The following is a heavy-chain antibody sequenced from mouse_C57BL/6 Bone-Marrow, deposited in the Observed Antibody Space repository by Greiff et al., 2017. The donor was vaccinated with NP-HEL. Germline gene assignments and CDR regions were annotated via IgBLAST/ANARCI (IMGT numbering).Heavy chain of an antibody. D-gene: IGHD1-1*01. CDR2: ISSGGSYT. V-gene: IGHV5-6*01. CDR1: GFTFSSYG. Sequence: EVKLVESGGDLVKPGGSLKLSCAASGFTFSSYGMSWVRQTPDKRLEWVATISSGGSYTYYPDSVKGRFTISRDNAKNTLYLQMSSLKSEDTAMYYCARHFITPVVAGDYSDYWGQGTTLTVSS. J-gene: IGHJ2*01. CDR3: ARHFITPVVAGDYSDY.